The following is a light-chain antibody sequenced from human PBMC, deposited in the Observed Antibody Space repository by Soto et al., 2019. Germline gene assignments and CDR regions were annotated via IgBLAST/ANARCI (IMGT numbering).Light chain of an antibody. CDR2: NAF. J-gene: IGKJ5*01. Sequence: DIQMTQSPSSLSASVGDRVTLTCQASQDISHYLNWYQQKPGKAPKLLIYNAFNLETGVPSRFSGRGSGTDFSVTITRLQPEDIATYYCQQYDNLPITFGQGTRLEIK. V-gene: IGKV1-33*01. CDR1: QDISHY. CDR3: QQYDNLPIT.